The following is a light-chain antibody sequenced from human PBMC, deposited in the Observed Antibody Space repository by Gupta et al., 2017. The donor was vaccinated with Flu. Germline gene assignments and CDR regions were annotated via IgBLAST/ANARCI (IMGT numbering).Light chain of an antibody. CDR3: QQTDSVPWT. CDR1: QSISNY. CDR2: AAS. V-gene: IGKV1-39*01. Sequence: PSSLSASVGDRVTITCRASQSISNYLNWYQQKPGKGPKVLIYAASSLQSGVPSRFSGSGSGTDFTLTISRLQPEDFATYYCQQTDSVPWTFGQGTKVEIK. J-gene: IGKJ1*01.